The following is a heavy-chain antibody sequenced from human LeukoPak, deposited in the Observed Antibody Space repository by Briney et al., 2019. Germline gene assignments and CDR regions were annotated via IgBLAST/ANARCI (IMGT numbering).Heavy chain of an antibody. V-gene: IGHV4-59*11. CDR3: ARVYDYGKFDF. J-gene: IGHJ4*02. CDR2: IHYSGIT. D-gene: IGHD4/OR15-4a*01. Sequence: SETLSLTCTVSGASISSHYWSWIRQPPVRGLEWIGYIHYSGITSYDPSLKSRVTMSIDTSKSQFSLNLNSVTAADTAVYYCARVYDYGKFDFWGPGTPLTVSS. CDR1: GASISSHY.